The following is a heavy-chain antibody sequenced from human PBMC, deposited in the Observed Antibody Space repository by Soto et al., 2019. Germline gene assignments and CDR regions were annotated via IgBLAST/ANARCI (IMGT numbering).Heavy chain of an antibody. J-gene: IGHJ4*02. Sequence: GESLKISCKGSGYSFTSYWISWVRQMPGKGLEWMGRIDPSDSYTNYSPSFQGHVTISADKSISTAYLQWSSLKASDTAMYYFARLRMVTVEGFSSSWYSSDYWGQGTLVTVSS. D-gene: IGHD6-13*01. CDR1: GYSFTSYW. V-gene: IGHV5-10-1*01. CDR3: ARLRMVTVEGFSSSWYSSDY. CDR2: IDPSDSYT.